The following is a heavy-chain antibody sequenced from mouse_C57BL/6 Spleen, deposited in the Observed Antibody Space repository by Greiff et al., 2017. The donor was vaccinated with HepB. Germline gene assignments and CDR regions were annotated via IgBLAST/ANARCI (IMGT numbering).Heavy chain of an antibody. J-gene: IGHJ3*01. CDR1: GFTFSDYG. CDR2: ISSGSSTI. CDR3: ARSGISNSFAY. D-gene: IGHD2-5*01. Sequence: DVKLVESGGGLVKPGGSLKLSCAASGFTFSDYGMHWVRQAPEKGLEWVAYISSGSSTIYYADTVKGRFTISRDNAKNTLFLQMTSLRSEDTAMYYCARSGISNSFAYWGQGTLVTVSA. V-gene: IGHV5-17*01.